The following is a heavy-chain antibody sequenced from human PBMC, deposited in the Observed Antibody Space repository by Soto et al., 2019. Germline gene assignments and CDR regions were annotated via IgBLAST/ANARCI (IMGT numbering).Heavy chain of an antibody. J-gene: IGHJ5*02. Sequence: ASVKVSCKASGYTFTSYYMHWVRQAPGQGLEWMGWISAYNGNTNYAQKLQGRVTMTTDTSTSTAYMELRSLRSDDTAVYYCAKTVQYVGNWFDPWGQGTLVTVSS. CDR3: AKTVQYVGNWFDP. V-gene: IGHV1-18*04. CDR1: GYTFTSYY. CDR2: ISAYNGNT. D-gene: IGHD1-26*01.